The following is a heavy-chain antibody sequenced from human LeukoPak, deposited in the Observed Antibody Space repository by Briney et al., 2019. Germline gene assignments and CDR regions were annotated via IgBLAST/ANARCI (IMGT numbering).Heavy chain of an antibody. V-gene: IGHV3-13*01. CDR1: GFTFNNAW. J-gene: IGHJ4*02. CDR2: LGIAGDT. D-gene: IGHD1-26*01. Sequence: GGSLRLSCAASGFTFNNAWLSWVSQVPGKGLEWVSALGIAGDTFYPGSVKGRFTISRENAKNSLYLQMNSLRAEDTAMYYRARQKQSHGNFDYWGQGTLVTVSS. CDR3: ARQKQSHGNFDY.